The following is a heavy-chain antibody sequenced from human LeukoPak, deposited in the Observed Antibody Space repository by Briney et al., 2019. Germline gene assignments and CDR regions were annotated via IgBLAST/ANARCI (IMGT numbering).Heavy chain of an antibody. CDR1: GFTLSGYW. CDR3: ARGGYSFDY. Sequence: GGSLRLSCAASGFTLSGYWMSWVRQALGKGLEWVARLHADGIERYYVDPVKGRFTISRDNAKNSLHLQMYSLRLDDTAVYYCARGGYSFDYLGQGTLVTVSS. J-gene: IGHJ4*02. V-gene: IGHV3-7*01. CDR2: LHADGIER. D-gene: IGHD5-12*01.